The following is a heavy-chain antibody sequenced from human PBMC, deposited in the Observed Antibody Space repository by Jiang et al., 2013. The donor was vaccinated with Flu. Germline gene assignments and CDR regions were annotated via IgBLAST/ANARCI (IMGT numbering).Heavy chain of an antibody. D-gene: IGHD2-2*02. V-gene: IGHV5-51*01. CDR1: GYSFTSYW. J-gene: IGHJ5*02. CDR3: ARSREAVVVPAAIPRWFDP. Sequence: SGYSFTSYWIGWVRQSARERPGVDGDHLYLVTLIPDTARPSKAQVTISADKSISTAYLQWSSLKASDTAMYYCARSREAVVVPAAIPRWFDPWGQGTLVTVSS. CDR2: LYLVTLIP.